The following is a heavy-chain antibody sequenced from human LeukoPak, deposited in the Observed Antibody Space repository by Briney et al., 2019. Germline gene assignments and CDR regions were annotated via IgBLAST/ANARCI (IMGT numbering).Heavy chain of an antibody. CDR2: IYSGGST. V-gene: IGHV3-53*01. CDR3: ARDSRSSGWFYYFDY. CDR1: GFTVRSNY. Sequence: GGSLRLSCAASGFTVRSNYMSWVRQAPGKGLEWVSVIYSGGSTYYADSVKGRFTISRDNSKNTLYLQMNSLRAEDTAVYYCARDSRSSGWFYYFDYWGQGTLVTVSS. J-gene: IGHJ4*02. D-gene: IGHD6-19*01.